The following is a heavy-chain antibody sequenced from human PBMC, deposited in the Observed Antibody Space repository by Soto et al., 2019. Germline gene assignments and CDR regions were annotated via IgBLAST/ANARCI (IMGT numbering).Heavy chain of an antibody. CDR1: GFTFSSYW. D-gene: IGHD6-19*01. V-gene: IGHV3-74*01. CDR3: VRGGEEDSSAWLFFDY. J-gene: IGHJ4*02. CDR2: INSDGSST. Sequence: PGGSLRLSCAASGFTFSSYWMHWVRQAPGKGLVWVPRINSDGSSTTYADSVKGRFTISRDSAESTLYMQMNSLRAEDTALYYCVRGGEEDSSAWLFFDYWGQGAQVTVSS.